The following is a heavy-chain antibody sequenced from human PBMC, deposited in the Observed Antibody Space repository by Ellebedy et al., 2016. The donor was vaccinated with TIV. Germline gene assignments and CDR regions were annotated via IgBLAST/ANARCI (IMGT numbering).Heavy chain of an antibody. J-gene: IGHJ5*02. Sequence: GESLKISCAASGFTFSSYGMHWVRQAPGKGLEWVAFIRYDGSNKYYADSVKGRFTISRDNSKNTLYLQMNSLRAEDTAVYYCAKDRVVGARNWFDPWGQGTLVTVSS. CDR1: GFTFSSYG. CDR2: IRYDGSNK. CDR3: AKDRVVGARNWFDP. D-gene: IGHD1-26*01. V-gene: IGHV3-30*02.